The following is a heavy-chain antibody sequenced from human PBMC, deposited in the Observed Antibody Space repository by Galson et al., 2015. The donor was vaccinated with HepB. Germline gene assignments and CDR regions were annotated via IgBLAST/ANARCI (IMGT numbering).Heavy chain of an antibody. D-gene: IGHD2-8*01. CDR1: KFSFSDYA. V-gene: IGHV3-23*01. CDR3: AKDQNCTKSVCYTYFYNGMDV. J-gene: IGHJ6*02. Sequence: LRLSCAASKFSFSDYAMSWVRQAPGKGLEWLSFISGSGISTYCANSVKGRFTISRDNSNNMLYLQMNSLRAEDTAVYYCAKDQNCTKSVCYTYFYNGMDVWGQGTTVTVSS. CDR2: ISGSGIST.